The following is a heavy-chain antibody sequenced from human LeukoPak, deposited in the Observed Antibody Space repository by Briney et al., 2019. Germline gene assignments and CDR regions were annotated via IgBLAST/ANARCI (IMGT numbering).Heavy chain of an antibody. CDR3: AKVRKYYYDSSGFGFDY. V-gene: IGHV3-23*01. CDR1: GFNFSSYA. Sequence: PGGSLRLCCAASGFNFSSYAMSWVRQAPGKGLEWVSAISGSGGSTYYADSVKGRFTISRDNSKNTLYLQMNSLRAEDTAVYYCAKVRKYYYDSSGFGFDYWGQGTLVTVSS. J-gene: IGHJ4*02. CDR2: ISGSGGST. D-gene: IGHD3-22*01.